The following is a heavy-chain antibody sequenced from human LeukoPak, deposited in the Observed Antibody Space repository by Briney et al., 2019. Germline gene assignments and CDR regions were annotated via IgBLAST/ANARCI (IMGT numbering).Heavy chain of an antibody. J-gene: IGHJ3*02. V-gene: IGHV4-39*01. CDR3: ARHSRSGSGGYENAFDI. D-gene: IGHD5-12*01. Sequence: PSETLSLTCTVSGGSISSSSYYWAWARQSPGKGLGWLGYIYSGGSTYYTPSLKSRVTISVDTSKNQFSLKLSSVTAADTAIYFCARHSRSGSGGYENAFDIWGQGTMVTVSS. CDR1: GGSISSSSYY. CDR2: IYSGGST.